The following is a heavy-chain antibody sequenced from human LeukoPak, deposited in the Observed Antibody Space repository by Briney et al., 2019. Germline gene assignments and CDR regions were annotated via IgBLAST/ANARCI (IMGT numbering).Heavy chain of an antibody. D-gene: IGHD6-13*01. CDR3: ATGIAAAGGVFDY. Sequence: APVKVSCKASGYTLTELSMHWVRQAPGKGLEWMGGFDPEDGETIYAQKFQGRVTMTEDTSTDTAYMELSSLRSEDTAVYYCATGIAAAGGVFDYWGQGTLVTVSS. J-gene: IGHJ4*02. CDR1: GYTLTELS. CDR2: FDPEDGET. V-gene: IGHV1-24*01.